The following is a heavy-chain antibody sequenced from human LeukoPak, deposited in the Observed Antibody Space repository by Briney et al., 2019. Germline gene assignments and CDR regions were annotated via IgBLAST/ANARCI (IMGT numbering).Heavy chain of an antibody. CDR2: IGAYNGNT. CDR3: ARCLYNYYDSSGYYEDWFDP. V-gene: IGHV1-18*01. D-gene: IGHD3-22*01. Sequence: ASVKVSCKASGYTFTSYGISWVRQGPGQGLEWMGWIGAYNGNTNYAQKLQGRVTMTTDTSTSTVYMELRSLRSDDTAVYYCARCLYNYYDSSGYYEDWFDPWGQGTLVTVSS. J-gene: IGHJ5*02. CDR1: GYTFTSYG.